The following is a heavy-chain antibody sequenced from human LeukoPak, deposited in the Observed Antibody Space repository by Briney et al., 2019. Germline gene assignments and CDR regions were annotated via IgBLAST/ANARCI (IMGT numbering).Heavy chain of an antibody. J-gene: IGHJ6*04. V-gene: IGHV3-30*02. CDR1: GFTFSIYG. Sequence: GGSLRLSCAASGFTFSIYGMHWVRQAPGKGLEWVAFIRHDGSSEYYTDSVKGRFTISRDNSKNTLYLQMNSLRAEDTAVYYCAKSRMTIMTHAGMDVWGEGTTVTISS. CDR2: IRHDGSSE. D-gene: IGHD4/OR15-4a*01. CDR3: AKSRMTIMTHAGMDV.